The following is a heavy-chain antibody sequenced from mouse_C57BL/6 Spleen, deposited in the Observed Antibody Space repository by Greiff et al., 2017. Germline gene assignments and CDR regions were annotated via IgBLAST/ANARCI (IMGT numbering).Heavy chain of an antibody. J-gene: IGHJ4*01. V-gene: IGHV1-75*01. CDR3: ATYDYGVRCAMDY. D-gene: IGHD2-4*01. CDR2: IFPGSGST. Sequence: QVQLQQPGPELVKPGASVKISCKASGYTFTDYYINWVKQRPGQGLEWIGWIFPGSGSTYYNEKFKGKATLTVDKSSRTAYLLLSSLPSEDSAVYFCATYDYGVRCAMDYWGQGTSVTVSS. CDR1: GYTFTDYY.